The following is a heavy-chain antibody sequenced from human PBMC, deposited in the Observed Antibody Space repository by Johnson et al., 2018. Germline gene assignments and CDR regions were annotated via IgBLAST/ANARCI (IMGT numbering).Heavy chain of an antibody. CDR3: ATRGAGAGTRNYYYYMDV. J-gene: IGHJ6*03. D-gene: IGHD6-19*01. CDR1: GFTFSNSD. Sequence: VQLVQSGGGVVQPGRSLRLSCAASGFTFSNSDMNWVHQAPGKGLEWVSGVSWNGSRTHYADSVKGQFIISRDNSRNTLYLQTNSLRAEDTAVYYCATRGAGAGTRNYYYYMDVWGKGTTVTVSS. V-gene: IGHV3-35*02. CDR2: VSWNGSRT.